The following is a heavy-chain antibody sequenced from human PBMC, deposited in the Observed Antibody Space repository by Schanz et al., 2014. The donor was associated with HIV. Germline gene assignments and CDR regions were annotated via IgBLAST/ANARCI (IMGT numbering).Heavy chain of an antibody. D-gene: IGHD1-7*01. J-gene: IGHJ4*02. CDR1: GFTFTNHA. V-gene: IGHV4-31*02. Sequence: VQLVESGGGLVKPGGSLTLSCAASGFTFTNHALSWVRQHPGKGLEWIGYIYYFGNTYYNPSLKSRLTISVDTSKNQFSLRLSSVTAADTAVYYCVRSLWNYPYYFESWGQGTLVTVSS. CDR3: VRSLWNYPYYFES. CDR2: IYYFGNT.